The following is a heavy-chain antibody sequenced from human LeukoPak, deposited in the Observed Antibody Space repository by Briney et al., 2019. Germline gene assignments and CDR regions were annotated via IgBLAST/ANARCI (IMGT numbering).Heavy chain of an antibody. CDR3: ARRGAAATDAFDI. CDR2: IYYSGST. Sequence: SETLSLTCTVSGGSISSYYWSWIRQPPGKGLEWIGYIYYSGSTNYNPSLKSRVTISVDTSKNQFSLKLSSVTAADTAVYYCARRGAAATDAFDIWGQGTMVTVPS. CDR1: GGSISSYY. D-gene: IGHD6-13*01. J-gene: IGHJ3*02. V-gene: IGHV4-59*01.